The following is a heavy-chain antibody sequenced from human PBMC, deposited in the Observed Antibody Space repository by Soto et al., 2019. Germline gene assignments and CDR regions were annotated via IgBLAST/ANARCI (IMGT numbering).Heavy chain of an antibody. J-gene: IGHJ5*02. CDR2: IYYSGST. CDR3: AGFYVDTAMVTMWVGWFDT. Sequence: PSETLSLTCTVSGGSISSGDYYWSWIRQPPGKGLEWIGYIYYSGSTYYNPSLKSRVTISVDTSKNQFSLKLSSVTAADTAVYYCAGFYVDTAMVTMWVGWFDTWGQGTLVTVSS. CDR1: GGSISSGDYY. V-gene: IGHV4-30-4*01. D-gene: IGHD5-18*01.